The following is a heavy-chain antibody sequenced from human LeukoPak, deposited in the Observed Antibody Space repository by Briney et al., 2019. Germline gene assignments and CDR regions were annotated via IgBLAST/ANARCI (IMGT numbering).Heavy chain of an antibody. CDR1: GFTFSSSG. Sequence: GGSLRLSCAASGFTFSSSGMHWVRQAPGKGLEWVAVISYDGSNKYYADSVKGRFTISRDNSKNTLYLQMNSLRAEDTAVYYCARGGHSSSWFFDYWGQGTLVTVSS. J-gene: IGHJ4*02. V-gene: IGHV3-30*03. CDR2: ISYDGSNK. D-gene: IGHD6-13*01. CDR3: ARGGHSSSWFFDY.